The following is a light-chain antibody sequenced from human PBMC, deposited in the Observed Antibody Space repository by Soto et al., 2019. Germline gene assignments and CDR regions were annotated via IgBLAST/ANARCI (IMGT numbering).Light chain of an antibody. CDR2: DVT. Sequence: SAPPQPSSLSGSPGQSITISCQGTSSDVGGYNYVSWYQHHPGKAPKLIIYDVTNRPSGVSNPFSGSKSGNTASLTISGLQPEDEADYYCSSYTTSNTRQIVFGTGTKVTVL. J-gene: IGLJ1*01. CDR1: SSDVGGYNY. V-gene: IGLV2-14*03. CDR3: SSYTTSNTRQIV.